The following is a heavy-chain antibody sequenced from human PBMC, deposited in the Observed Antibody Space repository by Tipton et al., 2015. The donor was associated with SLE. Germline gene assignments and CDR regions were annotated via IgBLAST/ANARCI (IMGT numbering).Heavy chain of an antibody. J-gene: IGHJ4*02. D-gene: IGHD6-19*01. CDR2: ISYDGSNK. V-gene: IGHV3-30*18. CDR1: GFTFSSYG. Sequence: SLRLSCAASGFTFSSYGMHWVRQAPGKGLEWVAVISYDGSNKYYADSVKGRFTISRDNSKNTLYLQMNSLRAEDTAVYYCAKGYQGIAVAALFDYWGQGTLVTVSS. CDR3: AKGYQGIAVAALFDY.